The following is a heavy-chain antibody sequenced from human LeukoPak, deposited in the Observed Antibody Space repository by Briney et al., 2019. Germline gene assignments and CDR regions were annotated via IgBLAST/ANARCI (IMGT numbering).Heavy chain of an antibody. Sequence: SETLSLTCTVSGGSISSYYWSWIRQPPGKVLEWIGYIYYSGSTNYNPSLKSRVTISVDTSKNQFSLKLSSVTAAETAVYYCARDLYGDPSLFDYWGQGTLVTVSS. CDR1: GGSISSYY. V-gene: IGHV4-59*01. CDR2: IYYSGST. D-gene: IGHD4-17*01. J-gene: IGHJ4*02. CDR3: ARDLYGDPSLFDY.